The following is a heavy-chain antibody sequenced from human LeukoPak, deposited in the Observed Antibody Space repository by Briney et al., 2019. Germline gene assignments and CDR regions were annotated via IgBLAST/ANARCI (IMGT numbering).Heavy chain of an antibody. CDR3: ARFAKGYGSGDIDS. CDR2: ISSSSSYI. D-gene: IGHD3-10*01. CDR1: GFTFSSYS. Sequence: GGSLRLSCAASGFTFSSYSMNWVRQAPGKGLEWVSSISSSSSYIYYADSVKGRFTISRDNAKNSLYLQMNSLRAEDTAVYYCARFAKGYGSGDIDSWGQGTLVTVSS. V-gene: IGHV3-21*01. J-gene: IGHJ4*02.